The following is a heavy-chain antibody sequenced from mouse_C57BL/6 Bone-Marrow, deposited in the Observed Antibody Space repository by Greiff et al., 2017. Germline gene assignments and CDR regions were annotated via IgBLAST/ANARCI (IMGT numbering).Heavy chain of an antibody. J-gene: IGHJ1*03. Sequence: LVESGAELVRPGASVKLSCKASGYTFTDYYINWVKQRPGQGLEWIARIYPGSGNTYYNEKFKGKATLTAEKSSSTAYMQLSSLTSEDSAVYFCARFYYYGSSPHWYFDVWGTGTTVTVSS. CDR2: IYPGSGNT. CDR1: GYTFTDYY. CDR3: ARFYYYGSSPHWYFDV. V-gene: IGHV1-76*01. D-gene: IGHD1-1*01.